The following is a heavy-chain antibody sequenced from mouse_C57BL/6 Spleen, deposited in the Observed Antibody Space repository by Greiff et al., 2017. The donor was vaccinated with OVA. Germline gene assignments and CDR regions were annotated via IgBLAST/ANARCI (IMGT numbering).Heavy chain of an antibody. Sequence: EVQLQQSGPELVKPGASVKISCQASGYPFTDYYMNWVQQSHGKSLEWIGDINPHTGGTSYNQKFKGKAKLTVDKSSSTAYMELRSLTSEDSAVYYCARFRYWYFDVWGTGTTGTVSS. J-gene: IGHJ1*03. CDR1: GYPFTDYY. V-gene: IGHV1-26*01. CDR2: INPHTGGT. CDR3: ARFRYWYFDV.